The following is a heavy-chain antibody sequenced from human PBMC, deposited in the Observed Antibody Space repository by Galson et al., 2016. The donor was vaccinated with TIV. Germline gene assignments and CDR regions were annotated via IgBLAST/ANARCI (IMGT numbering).Heavy chain of an antibody. J-gene: IGHJ6*02. D-gene: IGHD3-22*01. CDR2: ISGYDGNT. CDR1: GYTFANYG. Sequence: SVRVSCKASGYTFANYGFSWVRQAPGQGLEWMGWISGYDGNTNYAQKFQGRVTMTTDTSTSTAYMELRSLRSDDTAVYYCARDRGSMTMILVVNYYYGMDVWGQGTTVTVSS. V-gene: IGHV1-18*04. CDR3: ARDRGSMTMILVVNYYYGMDV.